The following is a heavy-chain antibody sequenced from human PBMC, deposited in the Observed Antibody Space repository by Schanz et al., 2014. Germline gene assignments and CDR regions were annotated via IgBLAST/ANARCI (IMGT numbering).Heavy chain of an antibody. D-gene: IGHD3-3*01. CDR1: GFTFSSYG. J-gene: IGHJ4*02. Sequence: QVQLVESGGGVVQPGRSLRLSCAASGFTFSSYGMHWVRQVPGKGLEWVAVVCYDGSKKYYADSVKGRFTTSRDNSKNTMYLQMNSLRDEDTAVYYCAATTILADWGQGTLVAVSS. CDR3: AATTILAD. CDR2: VCYDGSKK. V-gene: IGHV3-33*01.